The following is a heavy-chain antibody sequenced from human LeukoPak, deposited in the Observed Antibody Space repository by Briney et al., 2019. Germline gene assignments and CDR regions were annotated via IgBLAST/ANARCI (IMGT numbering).Heavy chain of an antibody. V-gene: IGHV1-69*01. CDR1: GGTFSSYA. CDR2: IIPIFGTA. Sequence: AASVKVSCKASGGTFSSYAISWVRQAPGQGLEWMGGIIPIFGTANYAQKFQGRVTITADESTSTAYMELSSLRSEDTAVYYCARVRRSGAYYYGMDVWGQGTTVTVSS. D-gene: IGHD1-26*01. CDR3: ARVRRSGAYYYGMDV. J-gene: IGHJ6*02.